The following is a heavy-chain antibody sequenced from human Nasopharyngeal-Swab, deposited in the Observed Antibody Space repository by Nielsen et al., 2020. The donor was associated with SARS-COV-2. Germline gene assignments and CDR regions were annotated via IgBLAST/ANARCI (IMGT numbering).Heavy chain of an antibody. CDR3: ARDLVGFSNWLDP. CDR1: GYVFTSHY. D-gene: IGHD3-3*01. J-gene: IGHJ5*02. V-gene: IGHV1-46*01. CDR2: INPSDGDT. Sequence: SVKVSCKASGYVFTSHYMHWVRQAPGQGLEWMGMINPSDGDTTYAQKSQDRLTMARTTSTNTVYMELTSLTPEDTAVYFCARDLVGFSNWLDPWGQGTLVTVSS.